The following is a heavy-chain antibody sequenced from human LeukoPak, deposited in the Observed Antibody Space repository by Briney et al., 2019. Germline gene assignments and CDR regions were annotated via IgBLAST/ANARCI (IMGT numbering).Heavy chain of an antibody. CDR2: IYYSGST. J-gene: IGHJ6*02. V-gene: IGHV4-59*01. Sequence: SETLSLTCTVSGGSISSYYWNWIRQPPGKGLEWIGYIYYSGSTNYNPSLKSRVTISVDTSKNQFSLKLSSVTAADTAVYYCASSFGYDFWSGGYYYYGMDVWGQGTTVTVSS. CDR1: GGSISSYY. D-gene: IGHD3-3*01. CDR3: ASSFGYDFWSGGYYYYGMDV.